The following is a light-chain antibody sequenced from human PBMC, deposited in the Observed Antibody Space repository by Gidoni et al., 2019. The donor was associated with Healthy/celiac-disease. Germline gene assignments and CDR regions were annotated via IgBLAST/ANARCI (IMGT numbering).Light chain of an antibody. CDR2: NAS. CDR1: QSISSW. J-gene: IGKJ1*01. Sequence: DIQMTQSPSTLSASVGDRVTITCRASQSISSWLAWYQQKPGKAPKLLIYNASSLESGFPSRFSGSGSGTEFTLTIISLQPDDFATYYCQQYTRYWTFXQXTKVEIK. V-gene: IGKV1-5*03. CDR3: QQYTRYWT.